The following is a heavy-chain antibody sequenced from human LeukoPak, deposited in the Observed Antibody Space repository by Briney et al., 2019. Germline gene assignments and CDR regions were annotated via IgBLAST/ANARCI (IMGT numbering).Heavy chain of an antibody. CDR2: IHNSGST. V-gene: IGHV4-61*02. D-gene: IGHD3-9*01. J-gene: IGHJ5*02. CDR3: ARDALTGSPNWSDP. Sequence: SETLSLTCTVSGGSISSRAYYWTWIRQPAGKGLEWIGRIHNSGSTYYNPSLKSRVTMSIDTSNNQFFLKLNSVTAADTAVYHCARDALTGSPNWSDPWGQGILVTVSS. CDR1: GGSISSRAYY.